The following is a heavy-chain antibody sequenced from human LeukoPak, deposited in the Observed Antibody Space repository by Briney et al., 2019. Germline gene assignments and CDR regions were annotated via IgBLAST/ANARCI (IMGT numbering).Heavy chain of an antibody. CDR3: ARHGGYYDSSGYDY. V-gene: IGHV4-39*01. CDR1: GGSISSSSYY. D-gene: IGHD3-22*01. J-gene: IGHJ4*02. Sequence: PSETLPLTCTVSGGSISSSSYYWGWIRQPPGKGLEWIGSIYYSGSTYYNPSLKSRVTISVDTSKNQFSLKLSSVTAADTAVYYCARHGGYYDSSGYDYWGQGTLVTVSS. CDR2: IYYSGST.